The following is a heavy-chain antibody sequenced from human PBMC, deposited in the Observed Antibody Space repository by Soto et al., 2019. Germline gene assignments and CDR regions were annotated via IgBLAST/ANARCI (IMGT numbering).Heavy chain of an antibody. CDR1: GYSFTSYW. D-gene: IGHD1-26*01. Sequence: PGESLKISCNGSGYSFTSYWIGWVRQMPGKGLEWMGIIYPGDSDTRYSPSFQGQVTISADKSISTAYLQWSSLKASDTAMYYCARYPIPWELPSYYGMDVWGQGTTVTVSS. CDR2: IYPGDSDT. J-gene: IGHJ6*02. CDR3: ARYPIPWELPSYYGMDV. V-gene: IGHV5-51*01.